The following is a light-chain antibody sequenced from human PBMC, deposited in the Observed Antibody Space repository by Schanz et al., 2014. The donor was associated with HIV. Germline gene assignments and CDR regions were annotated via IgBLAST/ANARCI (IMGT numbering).Light chain of an antibody. J-gene: IGKJ1*01. Sequence: EFVLTQSPGTLSLSPGERAALSCRASQSFSSTSLAWYQQRPGQAPRLLIYDASNRATGIPDRFSGSGSGTDFTLTISRLEPADFAVYYCQQYGSSPPTFGQGTKVEIK. V-gene: IGKV3-20*01. CDR3: QQYGSSPPT. CDR2: DAS. CDR1: QSFSSTS.